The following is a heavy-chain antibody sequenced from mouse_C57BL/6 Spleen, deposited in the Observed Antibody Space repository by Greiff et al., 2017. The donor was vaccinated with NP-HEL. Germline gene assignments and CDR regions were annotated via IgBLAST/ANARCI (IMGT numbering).Heavy chain of an antibody. V-gene: IGHV1-72*01. J-gene: IGHJ2*01. CDR3: AREARDSSGYVLYYFDY. CDR1: GYTFTSYW. CDR2: IDPNSGGT. D-gene: IGHD3-2*02. Sequence: VQLQQSGAELVKPGASVKLSCKASGYTFTSYWMHWVKQRPGRGLEWIGRIDPNSGGTKYNEKFKSKATLTVDKPSSTAYMQLSSLTSEDSAVYYFAREARDSSGYVLYYFDYWGQGTTLTVSS.